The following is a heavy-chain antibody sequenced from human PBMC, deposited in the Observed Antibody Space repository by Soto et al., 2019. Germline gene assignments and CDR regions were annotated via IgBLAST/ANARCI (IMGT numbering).Heavy chain of an antibody. J-gene: IGHJ4*02. D-gene: IGHD2-2*01. V-gene: IGHV4-39*07. CDR1: GGSISSGGYY. Sequence: SETLSLTCTVSGGSISSGGYYWSWIRQPPGKGLEWIGEINHSGSTNYNPSLKSRVTISVGTSKNQFSLKLSSVTAADTAVYYCAREGHCSSTGCPGDYWGQGTLVTVSS. CDR2: INHSGST. CDR3: AREGHCSSTGCPGDY.